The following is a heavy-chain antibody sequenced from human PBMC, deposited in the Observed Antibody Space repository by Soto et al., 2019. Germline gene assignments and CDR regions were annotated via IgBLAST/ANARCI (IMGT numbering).Heavy chain of an antibody. CDR3: ARGPYRNRFAP. J-gene: IGHJ5*02. V-gene: IGHV1-2*02. CDR1: GYTFTAYY. D-gene: IGHD1-26*01. Sequence: QVQLVQSGAEVKKHGASVKVSCKASGYTFTAYYIHWVRQAPGQGLEWMGWINPNSGDTTSARKFQGRVTMTRDTSITTVYMVLSRLRTDDTAVYYCARGPYRNRFAPWGQGTLVTVSS. CDR2: INPNSGDT.